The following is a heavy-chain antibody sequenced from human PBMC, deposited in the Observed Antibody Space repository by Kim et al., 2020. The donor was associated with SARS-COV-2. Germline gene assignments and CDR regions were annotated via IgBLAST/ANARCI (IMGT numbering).Heavy chain of an antibody. CDR1: GFTFSSYS. CDR2: ISSSSGYI. Sequence: GGSLRLSCAASGFTFSSYSMNWVRQAPGKGLEWVSSISSSSGYIYYADSVKGRFTISRDNAKNSLYLQMNSLRAEDTAVYYCAKVPLYSGDDVYYFDYWGQGNLGTVSS. CDR3: AKVPLYSGDDVYYFDY. J-gene: IGHJ4*02. D-gene: IGHD5-12*01. V-gene: IGHV3-21*01.